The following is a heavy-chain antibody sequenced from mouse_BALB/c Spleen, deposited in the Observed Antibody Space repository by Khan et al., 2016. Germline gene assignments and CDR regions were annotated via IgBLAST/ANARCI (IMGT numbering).Heavy chain of an antibody. D-gene: IGHD1-1*02. Sequence: EAKLEESGGGLVQPGGSMKLSCVASGFTFSSYWMSWVRQSPEKGLEWVAEIRLKSDNYATHYAESVKGKFTISRDDSKSRLYLQMNSLRVEDIGIYYCTGGMGFAYWGQGTLVTVSA. J-gene: IGHJ3*01. V-gene: IGHV6-6*02. CDR2: IRLKSDNYAT. CDR1: GFTFSSYW. CDR3: TGGMGFAY.